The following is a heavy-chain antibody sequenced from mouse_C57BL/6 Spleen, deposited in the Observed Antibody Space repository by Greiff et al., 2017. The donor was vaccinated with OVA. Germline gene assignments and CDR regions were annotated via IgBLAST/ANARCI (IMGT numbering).Heavy chain of an antibody. Sequence: QVQLQQPGAELVKPGASVKLSCKASGYTFTSYWMHWVKQRPGQGLEWIGMIHPNSGSTNYNEKFKSKATLTVDKSSSTAYMQLSSLTSEDSAVYYCARTYEDDVWFAYWGQGTLVTVSA. J-gene: IGHJ3*01. V-gene: IGHV1-64*01. CDR1: GYTFTSYW. CDR2: IHPNSGST. CDR3: ARTYEDDVWFAY. D-gene: IGHD2-4*01.